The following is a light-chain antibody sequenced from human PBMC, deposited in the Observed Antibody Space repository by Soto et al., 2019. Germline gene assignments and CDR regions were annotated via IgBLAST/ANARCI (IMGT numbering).Light chain of an antibody. CDR1: SSDVGGYNY. CDR3: CSYAGSYTLV. Sequence: QSVLTQPRSVSGSPGQSVTISCTGTSSDVGGYNYVSWYQQHPGKAPKLMIYDVSKRPSGVPDRFSGSKSGNTASLTISGLQDEDEADYYCCSYAGSYTLVLGGGTK. CDR2: DVS. V-gene: IGLV2-11*01. J-gene: IGLJ2*01.